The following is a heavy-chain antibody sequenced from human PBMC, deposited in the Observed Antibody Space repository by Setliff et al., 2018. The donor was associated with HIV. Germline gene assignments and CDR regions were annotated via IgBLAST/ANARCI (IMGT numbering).Heavy chain of an antibody. D-gene: IGHD6-19*01. V-gene: IGHV1-18*01. J-gene: IGHJ6*03. CDR1: GYPFTSYG. Sequence: ASVKVSCKASGYPFTSYGICWVRQAPGHGLEWMGYISPYNGDAYYAEKFQGRVTMTTDTSTTAVSMELTNLRSDDTAVYYCARGAWYSSGWYSSRYMDVWGKGTTVTVSS. CDR2: ISPYNGDA. CDR3: ARGAWYSSGWYSSRYMDV.